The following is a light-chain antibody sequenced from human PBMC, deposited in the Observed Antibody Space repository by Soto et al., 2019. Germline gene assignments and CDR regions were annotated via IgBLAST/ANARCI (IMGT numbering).Light chain of an antibody. CDR1: QSVLYSSNNKNY. CDR2: WAS. Sequence: DIVMTQSPDSLAVSLGERATINCKSSQSVLYSSNNKNYLAWYQQKPGQPPKLLIYWASTRESGVPDRFSGSGSGTDFTLTISSLQAEDVAVYYCQQYYSTPPTFGQGTKGEI. J-gene: IGKJ1*01. CDR3: QQYYSTPPT. V-gene: IGKV4-1*01.